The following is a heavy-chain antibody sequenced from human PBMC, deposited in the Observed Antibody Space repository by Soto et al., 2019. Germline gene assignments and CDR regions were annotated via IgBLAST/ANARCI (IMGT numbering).Heavy chain of an antibody. CDR1: GFTFSSYE. CDR3: ARETLTLFGGVRDNVYYGMDV. V-gene: IGHV3-48*03. CDR2: IGTSETIR. D-gene: IGHD3-3*01. Sequence: EVQLEESGGGLVQPGGSLRLSCAASGFTFSSYEMNWVRQVPGKGLQWVSYIGTSETIRYYADSVKGRFTISRDNAKNSLYLQMNSLRAKDTAIYYCARETLTLFGGVRDNVYYGMDVWGPGTTVTVSS. J-gene: IGHJ6*02.